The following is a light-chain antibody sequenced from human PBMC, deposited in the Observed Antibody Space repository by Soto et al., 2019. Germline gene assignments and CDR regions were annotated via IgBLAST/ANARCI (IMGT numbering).Light chain of an antibody. CDR3: QQSYTTPST. V-gene: IGKV1-39*01. CDR2: AAS. J-gene: IGKJ4*01. Sequence: IQMTQSPSSLSASVGDRVTITCRTSQSIASYLNWYQQKPGRAPKLLLYAASSLQSGVPSRFSGSGSGTDFTLTISSLQPEDFATYYCQQSYTTPSTFGGGTKVEIK. CDR1: QSIASY.